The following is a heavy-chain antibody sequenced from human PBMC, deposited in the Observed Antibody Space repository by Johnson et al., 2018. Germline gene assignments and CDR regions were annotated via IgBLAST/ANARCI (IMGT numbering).Heavy chain of an antibody. CDR1: GSTFSIYW. CDR3: AREALGSEERYGSSLSVAMDV. CDR2: IDQDGSYK. V-gene: IGHV3-7*01. Sequence: QLVQSGGGLVQPGGSLRLSCGVSGSTFSIYWMSWVRQAPGKGLEWVANIDQDGSYKYYVDSVKGRFTISRDNATISLYLQMNSLRAEDTAVYDCAREALGSEERYGSSLSVAMDVWGQGTTVTVS. J-gene: IGHJ6*02. D-gene: IGHD6-13*01.